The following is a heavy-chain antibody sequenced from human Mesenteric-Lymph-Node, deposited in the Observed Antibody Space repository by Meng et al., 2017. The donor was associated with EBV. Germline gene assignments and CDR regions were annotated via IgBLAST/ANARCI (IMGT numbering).Heavy chain of an antibody. CDR2: INDSGNT. V-gene: IGHV4-34*01. CDR3: VRETLGYGGINWFDP. CDR1: GVSFSDYY. D-gene: IGHD4-23*01. J-gene: IGHJ5*02. Sequence: QLHLQQWAAGLLKPSETLSLTCSVYGVSFSDYYWNWIRQSPGKGLEWIGEINDSGNTNYNPSLKSRVIISVDTSKNQFSLNLSSVTAADTAVYYCVRETLGYGGINWFDPWGQGTLVTVSS.